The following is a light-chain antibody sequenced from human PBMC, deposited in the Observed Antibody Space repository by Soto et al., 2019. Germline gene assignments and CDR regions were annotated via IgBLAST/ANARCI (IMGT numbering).Light chain of an antibody. Sequence: DTQMTQSPSTLSASVGDRVTITCRASQSASLWLAWYQQKPGRAPKLLIYDASILEGGVPSRFSGSGSGTEFTLTISSLQPDDSATYYCQQDYTYSPTFGQGTKVEIK. V-gene: IGKV1-5*01. CDR3: QQDYTYSPT. J-gene: IGKJ1*01. CDR1: QSASLW. CDR2: DAS.